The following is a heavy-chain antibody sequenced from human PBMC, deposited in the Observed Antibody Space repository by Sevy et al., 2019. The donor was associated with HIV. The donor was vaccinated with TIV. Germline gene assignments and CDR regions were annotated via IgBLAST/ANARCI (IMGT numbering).Heavy chain of an antibody. Sequence: SETLSLTCAVSGGSISSGIYSWNWIRQPPGKGLEWIGYIYHTGNTYYNPSLKSRVTISVDTSKNQFSLEMNSVTAADTAIYYCSRDGGTLTTPGAFDIWGHGTMVTVSS. CDR3: SRDGGTLTTPGAFDI. V-gene: IGHV4-30-2*01. CDR2: IYHTGNT. J-gene: IGHJ3*02. CDR1: GGSISSGIYS. D-gene: IGHD4-17*01.